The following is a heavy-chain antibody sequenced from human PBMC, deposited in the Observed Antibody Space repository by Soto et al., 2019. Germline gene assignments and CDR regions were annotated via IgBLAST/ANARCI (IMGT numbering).Heavy chain of an antibody. CDR1: GYTFTGYF. CDR2: INPNRGDT. J-gene: IGHJ4*02. CDR3: ARDTSDYHSYYYGY. Sequence: QVHLVQSGAEVKKPGASVKVSCKASGYTFTGYFIHWVRQAPGQGLEWMGWINPNRGDTNYAHQFQGRVTMTRDTSISTVYMELSRLRSDDTAVYYCARDTSDYHSYYYGYWGQGTLVTVSS. V-gene: IGHV1-2*02. D-gene: IGHD4-17*01.